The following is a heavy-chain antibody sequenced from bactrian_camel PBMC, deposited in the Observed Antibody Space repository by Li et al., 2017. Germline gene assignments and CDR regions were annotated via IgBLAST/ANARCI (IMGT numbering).Heavy chain of an antibody. CDR1: GFTFSSYA. V-gene: IGHV3S67*01. J-gene: IGHJ7*01. D-gene: IGHD6*01. Sequence: VQLVESGGGLVQPGGSLRLSCAASGFTFSSYAMSWVRQAPGKELEWVSTTASDGTTYYLDSVKVRFTISRDNAKNTLYLQLNSLKIEDTGANYCTKRRGTWYSDGMDVWGKGTQVTVS. CDR2: TASDGTT.